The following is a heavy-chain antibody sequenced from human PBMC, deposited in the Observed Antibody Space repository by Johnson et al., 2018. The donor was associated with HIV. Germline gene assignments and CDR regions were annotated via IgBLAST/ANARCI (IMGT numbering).Heavy chain of an antibody. CDR3: ASPTSSRNGYSDGNAFDI. Sequence: VQLVESGGGLVQPGGSLRLSCAASGFTFSSYSMNWVRQAPGKGLEWVSYISSSSSTIYYADSVKGRFTISRDNAKNSLYLQMNSLRAEDTAVYYCASPTSSRNGYSDGNAFDIWGQGTMVTVSS. CDR2: ISSSSSTI. V-gene: IGHV3-48*01. J-gene: IGHJ3*02. D-gene: IGHD5-18*01. CDR1: GFTFSSYS.